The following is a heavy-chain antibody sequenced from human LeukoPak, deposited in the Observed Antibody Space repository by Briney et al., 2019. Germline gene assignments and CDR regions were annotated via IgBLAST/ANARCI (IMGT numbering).Heavy chain of an antibody. V-gene: IGHV3-23*01. CDR1: GFTFSSYA. CDR2: ISGSGGST. D-gene: IGHD3/OR15-3a*01. Sequence: GGSLRLSCAASGFTFSSYAMRWVRQAPGKGLEWVSAISGSGGSTYYADSVKGRFTISRDSSRNTLYLQMNSLRVEDTAVYSCANTGTGYFRNWFDPWGQGTLVTVSS. CDR3: ANTGTGYFRNWFDP. J-gene: IGHJ5*02.